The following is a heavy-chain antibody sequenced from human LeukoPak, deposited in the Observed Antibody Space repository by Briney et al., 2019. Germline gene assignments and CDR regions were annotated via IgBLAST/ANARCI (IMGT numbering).Heavy chain of an antibody. CDR1: GYRFTSYW. CDR2: IFLGDADT. V-gene: IGHV5-51*01. CDR3: ARPFYCSSTSCYEGGFDY. J-gene: IGHJ4*02. D-gene: IGHD2-2*01. Sequence: GESLKISGKGSGYRFTSYWIGWVRKMHGKGLKWMELIFLGDADTRYSTSYQGQVSISADKSISTAYLQWSRLKASDTAMYYCARPFYCSSTSCYEGGFDYWGQGTLVTVSS.